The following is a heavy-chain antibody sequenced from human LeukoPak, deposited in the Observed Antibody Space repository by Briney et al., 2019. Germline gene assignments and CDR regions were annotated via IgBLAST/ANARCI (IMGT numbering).Heavy chain of an antibody. Sequence: GGSLRLSCAASGFTFSPSSMNWVRQAPGKGLEWVSSIIGSSLYIYYADSVKGRFTISRDNAKNSLYLQMNSLRAEDTAVYYCARDPPYYDNSGYYYDYWGQGTLVTVSS. D-gene: IGHD3-22*01. CDR1: GFTFSPSS. CDR3: ARDPPYYDNSGYYYDY. V-gene: IGHV3-21*01. CDR2: IIGSSLYI. J-gene: IGHJ4*02.